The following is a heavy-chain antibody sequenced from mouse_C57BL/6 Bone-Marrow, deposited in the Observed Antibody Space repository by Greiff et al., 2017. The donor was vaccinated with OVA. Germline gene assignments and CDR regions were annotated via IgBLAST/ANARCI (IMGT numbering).Heavy chain of an antibody. J-gene: IGHJ3*01. V-gene: IGHV5-6*02. CDR1: GFTFSSYG. CDR2: ISSGGSYT. CDR3: ARRKLGRGAWFAY. D-gene: IGHD4-1*01. Sequence: EVKLVESGGDLVKPGGSLKLSCAASGFTFSSYGMSWVRQTPDKRLEWVATISSGGSYTYYPDSVKGRFTISRDNAKNTLYLQMSSLKSEDTAMYYCARRKLGRGAWFAYWGQGTLVTVSA.